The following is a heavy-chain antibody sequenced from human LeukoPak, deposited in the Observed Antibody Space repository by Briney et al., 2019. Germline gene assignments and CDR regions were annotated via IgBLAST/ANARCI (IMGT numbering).Heavy chain of an antibody. V-gene: IGHV1-18*01. Sequence: ASVKVSCKASGYTFTSYGISWGRQAPGQGLEWMGWISAYNGNTNYAQKLQGRVTMTTDTSTNTAYTELRSLRSDDTVVYYCARWDLNLDAFDIWGQGTMVTVSS. D-gene: IGHD1-26*01. J-gene: IGHJ3*02. CDR2: ISAYNGNT. CDR3: ARWDLNLDAFDI. CDR1: GYTFTSYG.